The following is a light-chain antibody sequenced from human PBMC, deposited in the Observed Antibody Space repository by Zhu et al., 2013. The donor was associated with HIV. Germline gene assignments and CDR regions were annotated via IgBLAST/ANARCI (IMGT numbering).Light chain of an antibody. Sequence: QSALTQPASVSGSPGQSITISCTGTSSDVGGYNYVSWYQQHPGKAPKLMIYEVSYRPSGVSNRFSGSKSGNTAPLTISGLQTEDEADYYCSSYTSSSPYVFGTGTKVTVL. CDR1: SSDVGGYNY. V-gene: IGLV2-14*01. CDR2: EVS. CDR3: SSYTSSSPYV. J-gene: IGLJ1*01.